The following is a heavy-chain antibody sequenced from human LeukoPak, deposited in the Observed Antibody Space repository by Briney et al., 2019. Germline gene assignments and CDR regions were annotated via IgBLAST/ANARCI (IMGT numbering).Heavy chain of an antibody. CDR2: FIGSGGST. CDR1: GFTFSIYA. D-gene: IGHD2-15*01. CDR3: AKKTKGWLLVWAMGYYYYMDV. V-gene: IGHV3-23*01. J-gene: IGHJ6*03. Sequence: GGSLRLSCAASGFTFSIYAMSWVRQAPGKGLEWVSAFIGSGGSTYYADSVKGRFTISRDNSKNTLYLQMNSLRAEDTAVYYCAKKTKGWLLVWAMGYYYYMDVWGKGTTVTVSS.